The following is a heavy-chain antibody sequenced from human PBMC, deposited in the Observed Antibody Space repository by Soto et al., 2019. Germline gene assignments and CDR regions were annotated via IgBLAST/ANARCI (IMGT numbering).Heavy chain of an antibody. J-gene: IGHJ6*02. V-gene: IGHV4-30-4*01. CDR2: IYYSGST. CDR1: GGSISSGDYY. CDR3: ARVQDGSEYYGMDV. D-gene: IGHD3-10*01. Sequence: SETLSLTCTVSGGSISSGDYYWSWIRQPPGRGLEWIGYIYYSGSTYYNPSLKSRVTISVDTSKNQFSLKLSSVTAADTAVYYCARVQDGSEYYGMDVWGQGTTVTVSS.